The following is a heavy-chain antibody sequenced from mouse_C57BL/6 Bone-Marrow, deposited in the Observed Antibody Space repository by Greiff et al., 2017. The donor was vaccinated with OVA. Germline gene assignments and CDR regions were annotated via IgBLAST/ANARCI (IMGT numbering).Heavy chain of an antibody. CDR1: GYTFTDYY. CDR3: ARSDYGNYGPWFAY. D-gene: IGHD2-1*01. Sequence: VQGVESGPELVKPGASVKISCKASGYTFTDYYINWVKQRPGQGLEWIGWIFPGSGSTYYNEKFKGKATLTVDKSSSTAYMLLSSLTSEDSAVYFCARSDYGNYGPWFAYWGQGTLVTVSA. CDR2: IFPGSGST. V-gene: IGHV1-75*01. J-gene: IGHJ3*01.